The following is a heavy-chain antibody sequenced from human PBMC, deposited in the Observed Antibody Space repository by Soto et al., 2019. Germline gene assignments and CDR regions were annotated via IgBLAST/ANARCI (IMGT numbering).Heavy chain of an antibody. J-gene: IGHJ6*02. Sequence: GASVKVSCKASGYTFTSYYMHWVRQAPGQGLEWMGIINPSGGSTSYAQKFQGRVTMTRDTSTSTVYMELSSLRSEDTAVYYCARGLLSMGSTVRGVIPPRYYYYGMDVWGQGTTVTVSS. CDR1: GYTFTSYY. CDR2: INPSGGST. D-gene: IGHD3-10*01. V-gene: IGHV1-46*01. CDR3: ARGLLSMGSTVRGVIPPRYYYYGMDV.